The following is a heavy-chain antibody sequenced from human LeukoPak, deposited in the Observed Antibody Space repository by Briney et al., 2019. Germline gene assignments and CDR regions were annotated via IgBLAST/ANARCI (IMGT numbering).Heavy chain of an antibody. Sequence: PGGSLRLPCAASGFTFSSYAMSWVRQAPGKGLEWVSTISGGGDATYYADSVKGRFTISRDNSKNTLSLQMNSLRAEDTAVYYCAKGGYDSSVSYNYYYHMDVWGKGTTVTVSS. D-gene: IGHD3-22*01. V-gene: IGHV3-23*01. CDR1: GFTFSSYA. J-gene: IGHJ6*03. CDR3: AKGGYDSSVSYNYYYHMDV. CDR2: ISGGGDAT.